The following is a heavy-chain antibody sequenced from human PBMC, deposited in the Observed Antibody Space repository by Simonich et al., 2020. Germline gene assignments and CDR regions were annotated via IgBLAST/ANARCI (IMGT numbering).Heavy chain of an antibody. J-gene: IGHJ3*02. V-gene: IGHV3-21*01. CDR2: ISSSSSYI. D-gene: IGHD3-16*01. CDR1: GFTFSSYS. CDR3: AREQARGGAFDI. Sequence: EVQLVESGGGLVKPGGSLRLSCAASGFTFSSYSMNWVRQAPGKGRDVVSSISSSSSYIYYADSVKGRCTISRDNAKNSLYLQMNSRRAEDTAVYYCAREQARGGAFDIWGQGTMVTVSS.